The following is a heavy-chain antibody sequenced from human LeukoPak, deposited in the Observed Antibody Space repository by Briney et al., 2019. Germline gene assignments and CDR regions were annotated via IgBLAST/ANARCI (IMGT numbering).Heavy chain of an antibody. V-gene: IGHV3-30*04. Sequence: GRSLRLSCAASGFTFSSYAMHWVRQAPGKGLEWVAVISYDGSNKYYADSVKGRFTISRDNSKNTLYLQMNSLRAEDTAVYYCARDRFRYTAMGLNAFDIWGQGTMVTVSS. CDR3: ARDRFRYTAMGLNAFDI. D-gene: IGHD5-18*01. CDR2: ISYDGSNK. CDR1: GFTFSSYA. J-gene: IGHJ3*02.